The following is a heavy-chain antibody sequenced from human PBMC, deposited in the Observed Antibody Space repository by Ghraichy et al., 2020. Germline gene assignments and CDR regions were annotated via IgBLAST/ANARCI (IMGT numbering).Heavy chain of an antibody. Sequence: GGSLRLSCVGSGFTFSSYNMNWVRQSPGKGLEWVSYITSSSITIFYSDSVRGRFTISRDNAQNSLYLQMNSLRDEDTAVYYCARASTVVRFYYYDGMDVWGQGTTVTVSS. CDR3: ARASTVVRFYYYDGMDV. D-gene: IGHD4-23*01. CDR2: ITSSSITI. CDR1: GFTFSSYN. V-gene: IGHV3-48*02. J-gene: IGHJ6*02.